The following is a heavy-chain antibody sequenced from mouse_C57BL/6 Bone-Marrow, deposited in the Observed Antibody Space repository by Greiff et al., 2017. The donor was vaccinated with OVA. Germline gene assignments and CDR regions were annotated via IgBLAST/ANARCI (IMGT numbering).Heavy chain of an antibody. J-gene: IGHJ2*01. CDR2: LDPENGDT. D-gene: IGHD2-3*01. Sequence: VQLQQSGAELVRPGASVKLSCTASGFNIKDDYMHWVKQRPEQGLEWIGWLDPENGDTEYASKFQGKATITADTSSNTAYLQLSSLTSEDTAVYYCTTFLYDGYYLGWGQGTTLTVSS. CDR1: GFNIKDDY. V-gene: IGHV14-4*01. CDR3: TTFLYDGYYLG.